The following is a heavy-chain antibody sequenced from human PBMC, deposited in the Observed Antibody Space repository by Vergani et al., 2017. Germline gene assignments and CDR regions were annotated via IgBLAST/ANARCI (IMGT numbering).Heavy chain of an antibody. D-gene: IGHD3-16*01. CDR2: IRYDGSDK. Sequence: QVQLVESGGGVVQPGGSLRLSCTASGFSFSSYRMHWVRQAPGKGLEWVAFIRYDGSDKFYADSVKGRFTISRDNSKNTLYMQMNSLSGEDTAVYYYAKDGGNWNYFDYWGQGMLVTGSS. CDR1: GFSFSSYR. CDR3: AKDGGNWNYFDY. V-gene: IGHV3-30*02. J-gene: IGHJ4*02.